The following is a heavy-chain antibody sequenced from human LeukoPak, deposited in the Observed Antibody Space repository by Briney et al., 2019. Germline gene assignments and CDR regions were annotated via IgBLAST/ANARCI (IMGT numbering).Heavy chain of an antibody. D-gene: IGHD2-15*01. V-gene: IGHV5-51*01. Sequence: PGESLKISCKGSGYSFTSYWIGWVRQMPGKGLEWMGIIYPGDSDTRYSPSFQGQVTISADKSISTAYLQWSSLKASDTAMYYCARHSGSCYSGPCDAFDIWGQGTMVTVSS. CDR2: IYPGDSDT. CDR3: ARHSGSCYSGPCDAFDI. J-gene: IGHJ3*02. CDR1: GYSFTSYW.